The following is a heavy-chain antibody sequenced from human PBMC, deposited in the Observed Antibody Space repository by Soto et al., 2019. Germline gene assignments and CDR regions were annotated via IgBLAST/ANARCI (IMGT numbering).Heavy chain of an antibody. J-gene: IGHJ4*02. Sequence: ASVKVSCKASGYTFTNYAMHWMRQAPGQRLEWMGWINTGNGNTKYSQKFQGRFTISRDNSKNTLYLQMNSLRAEDTAVYYCARESTEYHSDYWAQGTLVNVSS. CDR3: ARESTEYHSDY. V-gene: IGHV1-3*04. CDR2: INTGNGNT. D-gene: IGHD2-21*02. CDR1: GYTFTNYA.